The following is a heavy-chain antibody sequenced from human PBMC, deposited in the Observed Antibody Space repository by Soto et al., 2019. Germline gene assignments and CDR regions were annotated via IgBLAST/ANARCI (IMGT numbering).Heavy chain of an antibody. CDR1: GFTFSTYG. CDR3: AKDLQSYGDYDYYCYGMDV. CDR2: ISYDGTNK. Sequence: QVQLVESGGGEVQPGRSLTISCAASGFTFSTYGMHWVRQTPGKGLDCVAVISYDGTNKFYSDSVKGRFTISRDNFKNTLTLQMNSLRADDTAVYSCAKDLQSYGDYDYYCYGMDVWGLGTRVTVSS. J-gene: IGHJ6*02. D-gene: IGHD4-17*01. V-gene: IGHV3-30*18.